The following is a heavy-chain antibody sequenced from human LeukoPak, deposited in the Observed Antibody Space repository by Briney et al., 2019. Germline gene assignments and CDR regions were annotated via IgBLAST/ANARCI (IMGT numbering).Heavy chain of an antibody. CDR3: ARGVDYYDSSGTIDY. CDR1: GFTFSSYA. Sequence: GGSLRLSCAASGFTFSSYAMHWVRQAPGRGLEWVAVVWYDGSKTYSADSVKGRITISRDDSKNTLYLQMNSLRAEDTAVYYCARGVDYYDSSGTIDYWGQGTLVTVSS. D-gene: IGHD3-22*01. CDR2: VWYDGSKT. V-gene: IGHV3-33*01. J-gene: IGHJ4*02.